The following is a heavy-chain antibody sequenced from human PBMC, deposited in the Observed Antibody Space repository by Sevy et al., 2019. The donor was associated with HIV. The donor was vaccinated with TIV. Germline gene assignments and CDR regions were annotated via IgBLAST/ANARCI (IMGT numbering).Heavy chain of an antibody. CDR2: IWYDGSNK. J-gene: IGHJ3*02. Sequence: GGSLRLSCAASGFTFSSYGMHWVRQAPGKGLEWVAVIWYDGSNKYYADSVKGRFTISRDNSKNTLYLQMNSLRAEDTAVYYCARERARLRGAFDIWGQGTMVAVSS. CDR3: ARERARLRGAFDI. V-gene: IGHV3-33*01. CDR1: GFTFSSYG. D-gene: IGHD5-12*01.